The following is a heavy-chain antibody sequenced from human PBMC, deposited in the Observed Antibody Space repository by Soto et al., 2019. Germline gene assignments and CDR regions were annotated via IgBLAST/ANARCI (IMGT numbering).Heavy chain of an antibody. CDR3: ARHPDHSSSWYNWFDP. D-gene: IGHD6-13*01. J-gene: IGHJ5*02. CDR2: IYNSGST. CDR1: GDSISSSRYY. Sequence: QLQLQESGPGVVKPSETLSLTCTVVGDSISSSRYYWDWIRQPPGKGLEWIGSIYNSGSTYYNPSLKCRVTISVDTSKNQFSLKLSSVTAADTAVYYCARHPDHSSSWYNWFDPWGQGTLVIVSS. V-gene: IGHV4-39*01.